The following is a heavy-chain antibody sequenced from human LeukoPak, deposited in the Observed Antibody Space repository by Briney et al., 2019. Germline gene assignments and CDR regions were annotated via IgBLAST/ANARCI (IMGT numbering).Heavy chain of an antibody. Sequence: ASVKVSCKASGYTFTNYGISWVRQAPGQGLEWMGWISAYNGNTDYAQNLQGRVTMTTDTLTSTAYMELRSMRSDDTAVYSCARDQSLVAYSSTWFDYWGQGTPVTVSS. CDR2: ISAYNGNT. CDR1: GYTFTNYG. CDR3: ARDQSLVAYSSTWFDY. D-gene: IGHD6-13*01. J-gene: IGHJ4*02. V-gene: IGHV1-18*01.